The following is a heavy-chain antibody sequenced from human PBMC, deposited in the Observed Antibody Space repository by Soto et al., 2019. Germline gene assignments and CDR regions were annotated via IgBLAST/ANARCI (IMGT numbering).Heavy chain of an antibody. D-gene: IGHD1-26*01. CDR2: ISGSGGST. V-gene: IGHV3-23*01. CDR1: GFTFSSYA. CDR3: AKALRGSYYPPDAFDI. Sequence: PGGSLRLSCAASGFTFSSYAMSWVRQAPGKGLEWASAISGSGGSTYYADSVKGRFTISRDNSKNTLYLQMNSLRAEDTAVYYCAKALRGSYYPPDAFDIWGQGTMVTVSS. J-gene: IGHJ3*02.